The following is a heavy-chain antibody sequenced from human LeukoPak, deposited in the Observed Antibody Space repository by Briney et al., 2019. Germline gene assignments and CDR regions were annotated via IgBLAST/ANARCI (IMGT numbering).Heavy chain of an antibody. V-gene: IGHV3-23*01. D-gene: IGHD5-24*01. Sequence: GGSLRLSCAASRFTFRSFCMGWVRQAPGEGLEWVSTISGSGGSIYATDSVKGRFTISRDNSKGTLYLQMNSLRVEDTAIYYCAKGGPQFFDYWGQGTLVTVSS. CDR2: ISGSGGSI. J-gene: IGHJ4*02. CDR3: AKGGPQFFDY. CDR1: RFTFRSFC.